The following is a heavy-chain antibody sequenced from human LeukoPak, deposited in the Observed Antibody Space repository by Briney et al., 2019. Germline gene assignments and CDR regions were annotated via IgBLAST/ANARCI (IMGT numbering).Heavy chain of an antibody. Sequence: SQTLSLTCTVSGGSISSGGYYWSWIRQHPGKGLEWIGYIYYSGSTYYNPSLKSRVTISVDTSKNQFSLKLSSVTAADTAVYYCAGDGRVVRGVHHWFDPWGQGTLVTVSS. CDR1: GGSISSGGYY. J-gene: IGHJ5*02. CDR3: AGDGRVVRGVHHWFDP. CDR2: IYYSGST. D-gene: IGHD3-10*01. V-gene: IGHV4-31*03.